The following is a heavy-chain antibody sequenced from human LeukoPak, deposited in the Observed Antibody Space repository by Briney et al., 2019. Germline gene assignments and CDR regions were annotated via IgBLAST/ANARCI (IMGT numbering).Heavy chain of an antibody. J-gene: IGHJ4*02. CDR3: ARLLYYGSGSYFIFFDY. CDR1: GFIFSSYW. CDR2: IKQDGSEK. V-gene: IGHV3-7*03. Sequence: GGSLRLSCAASGFIFSSYWMSWVRQAPGKGLEWVANIKQDGSEKYYVDSVKGRFTISRDNAKNSLYLQMNSLRAEDTAVYYCARLLYYGSGSYFIFFDYGAQGTLDTVSS. D-gene: IGHD3-10*01.